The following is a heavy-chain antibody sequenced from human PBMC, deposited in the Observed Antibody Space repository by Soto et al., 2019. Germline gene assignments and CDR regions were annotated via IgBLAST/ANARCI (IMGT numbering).Heavy chain of an antibody. CDR2: ISAYNGNT. CDR3: ARDVGFWSGNYFDY. J-gene: IGHJ4*02. Sequence: ASVKVSCKASGYTFTSYGISWVRQAPGQGLEWMGWISAYNGNTNYAQKLQGRVTMTTDTSTSTAYMELRSLGSDDTAVYYCARDVGFWSGNYFDYWGQGTLVTVSS. V-gene: IGHV1-18*01. D-gene: IGHD3-3*01. CDR1: GYTFTSYG.